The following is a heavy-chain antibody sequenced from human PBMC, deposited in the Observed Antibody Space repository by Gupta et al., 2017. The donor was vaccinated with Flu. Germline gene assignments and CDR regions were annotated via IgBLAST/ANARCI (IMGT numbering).Heavy chain of an antibody. D-gene: IGHD1-26*01. CDR3: ARERQFLGQEAEGNFDH. CDR1: GDSVSSNRAA. Sequence: QVQLQQSGPGLVKPSQTLSLTCAISGDSVSSNRAAWNWIRQSPSRGLEWLGRTYYRSMWGNDYAESMKSRISVTPDTSKNQFSLQLNSVTPEDTAIYYCARERQFLGQEAEGNFDHWGQGTLVIVSS. J-gene: IGHJ4*02. CDR2: TYYRSMWGN. V-gene: IGHV6-1*01.